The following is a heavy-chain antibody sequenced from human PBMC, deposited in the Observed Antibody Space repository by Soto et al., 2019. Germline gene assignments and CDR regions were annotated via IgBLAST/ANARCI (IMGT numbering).Heavy chain of an antibody. CDR3: AKDWGVYDGSGYFSDYRAY. V-gene: IGHV3-48*02. D-gene: IGHD3-22*01. Sequence: PGGSLRLSCAASGFTFSSYSMNWVRQAPGKGLEWVSDISSSSSTIYYADSVKGRFTISRDNAKNSLYLQMNSLRDEDTAVYYCAKDWGVYDGSGYFSDYRAYRHQGTLVTVPQ. CDR2: ISSSSSTI. J-gene: IGHJ4*02. CDR1: GFTFSSYS.